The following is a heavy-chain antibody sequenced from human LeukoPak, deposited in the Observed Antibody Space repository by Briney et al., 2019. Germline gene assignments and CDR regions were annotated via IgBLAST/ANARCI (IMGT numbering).Heavy chain of an antibody. CDR1: GGSFSGYY. CDR2: INHSGST. CDR3: ARARPVKTRIVLVVYASFDY. D-gene: IGHD2-8*02. J-gene: IGHJ4*02. Sequence: SETLSLTCAVYGGSFSGYYWSWIRQPPGKGLEWIGEINHSGSTNYNPSLKSRVTISVDTSKNQFSLKLSSVTAADTAAYYCARARPVKTRIVLVVYASFDYWGQGTLVTVSS. V-gene: IGHV4-34*01.